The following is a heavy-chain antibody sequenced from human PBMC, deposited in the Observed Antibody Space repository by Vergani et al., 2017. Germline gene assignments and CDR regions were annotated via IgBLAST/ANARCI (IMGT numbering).Heavy chain of an antibody. J-gene: IGHJ6*03. Sequence: QVQLVESGGGVVQPGRSLRLSCAASGFTFSSYAMHWVRQAPGKGLEWVAVISYDGSNKYYADSVKGRFTISRDNSKNTLYLQMNSLRAEDTAVYYCARDAVGVAAAGTSYYYYYYMDVWGKGTTVTVSS. CDR1: GFTFSSYA. V-gene: IGHV3-30-3*01. CDR3: ARDAVGVAAAGTSYYYYYYMDV. D-gene: IGHD6-13*01. CDR2: ISYDGSNK.